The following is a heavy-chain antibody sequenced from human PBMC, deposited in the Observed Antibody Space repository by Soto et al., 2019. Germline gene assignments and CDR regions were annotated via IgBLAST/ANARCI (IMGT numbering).Heavy chain of an antibody. CDR1: GYTFTSYE. J-gene: IGHJ4*02. D-gene: IGHD3-10*01. CDR2: MNPNSGDT. V-gene: IGHV1-8*01. CDR3: ARGELLWFGELLR. Sequence: QVQLVQSGAEVKKPGASVKVSCKASGYTFTSYEINWVRQATGQGLEWMGWMNPNSGDTGYAQKLPGRVSXTXKXXISTAYMELSSLRSEDTALYSCARGELLWFGELLRWGQGTLVTVSS.